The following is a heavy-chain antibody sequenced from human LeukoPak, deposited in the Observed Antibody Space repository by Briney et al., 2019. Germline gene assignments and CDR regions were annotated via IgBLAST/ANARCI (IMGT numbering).Heavy chain of an antibody. CDR1: GGSISSYY. CDR3: ARALAVAGMGYYYYYMDV. J-gene: IGHJ6*03. V-gene: IGHV4-59*01. CDR2: IYYSGST. D-gene: IGHD6-19*01. Sequence: SETLSLTCTVSGGSISSYYWSWIRQPPGKGLEWIGYIYYSGSTNYNPSLKSRVTISVDTSKNQFSLKLSSVTAADTAVYYCARALAVAGMGYYYYYMDVWGKGTTVTISS.